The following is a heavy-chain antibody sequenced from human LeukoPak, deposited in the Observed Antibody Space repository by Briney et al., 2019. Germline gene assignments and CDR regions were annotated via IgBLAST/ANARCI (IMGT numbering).Heavy chain of an antibody. Sequence: SETLSLTCTVSGDSISSGDYYWSWIRQSAGKGLEWIGRISSSGSTNYNPSLKSRVTISVDTSKNQFSLKLSSVTAADTAVYYCARQVGGCSSTSCYGRARRWFDPWGQGTLVTVSS. D-gene: IGHD2-2*01. J-gene: IGHJ5*02. CDR3: ARQVGGCSSTSCYGRARRWFDP. V-gene: IGHV4-61*02. CDR1: GDSISSGDYY. CDR2: ISSSGST.